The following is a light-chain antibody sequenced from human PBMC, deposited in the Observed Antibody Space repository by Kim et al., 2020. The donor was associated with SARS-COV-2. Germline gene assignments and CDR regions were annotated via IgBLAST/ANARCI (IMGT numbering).Light chain of an antibody. J-gene: IGLJ3*02. Sequence: QPVLTQSPSASASLGASVKLTCTLSSGHSSYAIAWHQQQPEKGPRYLMKVNSDGSHSKGDGIPDRFSGSSSGAERYLTISSLQSEDEADYYCQTWGTGTNWVFGGGTQLTVL. CDR1: SGHSSYA. CDR2: VNSDGSH. V-gene: IGLV4-69*01. CDR3: QTWGTGTNWV.